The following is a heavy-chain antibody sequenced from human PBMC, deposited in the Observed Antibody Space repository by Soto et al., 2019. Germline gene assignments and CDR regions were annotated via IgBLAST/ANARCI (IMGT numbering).Heavy chain of an antibody. Sequence: QVQLQESGPGLVKPSETLSLTCTVSGGSISSYYWSWIRQPPGKGLEWIGYIYYSGSTNYNPSLKSRVTISVDTSKYQSSLKLSSVTAADAAVYYCARDQGGYSAFWGQGTLVTVSS. D-gene: IGHD5-12*01. CDR3: ARDQGGYSAF. J-gene: IGHJ4*02. V-gene: IGHV4-59*01. CDR2: IYYSGST. CDR1: GGSISSYY.